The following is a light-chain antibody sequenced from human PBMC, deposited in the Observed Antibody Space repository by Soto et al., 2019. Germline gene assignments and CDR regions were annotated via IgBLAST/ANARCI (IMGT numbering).Light chain of an antibody. CDR2: GAS. Sequence: EIVLTQSPGTLSLSPGERATLSCRASQSVSSSYLAWYQQKPGQAPRLLIYGASGRSTGIPDRFSGSGSGTDFTLTISRLEPEYFAVNYFQQYGSSPIYTFGQGTKLEIK. CDR3: QQYGSSPIYT. CDR1: QSVSSSY. J-gene: IGKJ2*01. V-gene: IGKV3-20*01.